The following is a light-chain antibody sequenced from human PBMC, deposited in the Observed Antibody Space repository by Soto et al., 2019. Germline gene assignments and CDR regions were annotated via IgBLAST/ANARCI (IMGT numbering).Light chain of an antibody. J-gene: IGKJ1*01. CDR2: DAS. V-gene: IGKV1-5*01. CDR3: QQYGGFSRT. CDR1: QSISSW. Sequence: DIQMTQSPSTLSASVGDRVTITCRASQSISSWLAWYQQKPGKAPNLLIYDASSLESGVPSRFSGSGSGTEFTLTISRLQPDDFATYYCQQYGGFSRTFGQGTKVDI.